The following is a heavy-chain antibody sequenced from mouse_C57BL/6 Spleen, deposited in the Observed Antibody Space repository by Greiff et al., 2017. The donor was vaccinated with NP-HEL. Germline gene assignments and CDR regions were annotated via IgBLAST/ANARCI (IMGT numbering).Heavy chain of an antibody. CDR3: AIASIYYDYESYAMDY. D-gene: IGHD2-4*01. Sequence: VQLQQPGAELVKPGASVKLSCKASGYTFTSYWMHWVKQRPGRGLEWIGRIDPNSGGTKYNEKFKSKATLTVDKPSSTAYMQLRSLTSEDSAVYYCAIASIYYDYESYAMDYWGQGTSVTVSS. CDR2: IDPNSGGT. V-gene: IGHV1-72*01. J-gene: IGHJ4*01. CDR1: GYTFTSYW.